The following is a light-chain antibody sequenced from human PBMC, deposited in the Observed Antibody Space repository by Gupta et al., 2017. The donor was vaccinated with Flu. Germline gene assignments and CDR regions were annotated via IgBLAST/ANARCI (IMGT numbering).Light chain of an antibody. CDR3: QSADSSGTSRV. V-gene: IGLV3-25*03. J-gene: IGLJ3*02. CDR1: ALPNQY. Sequence: SYELTQPPSVSVSPGQTARITCSGDALPNQYAYWYQQKPGQAPVLVIYKDSERPSGIPERFSGSSSGTTLTLTISGVQAEDEADYYCQSADSSGTSRVFGGGTKLTVL. CDR2: KDS.